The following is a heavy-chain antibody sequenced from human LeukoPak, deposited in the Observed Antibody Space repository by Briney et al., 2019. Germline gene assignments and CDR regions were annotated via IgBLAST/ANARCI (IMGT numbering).Heavy chain of an antibody. CDR2: INPNSGDT. CDR3: VRDGNFDS. Sequence: ASVKVSCKASGGTFSSYAISWVRQAPGQGLEWMGWINPNSGDTSYPQKFQGRVSMTGDTSISTAYMELRRVTSDDTAVYYCVRDGNFDSWGQGTLVTVSS. D-gene: IGHD1-14*01. J-gene: IGHJ4*02. V-gene: IGHV1-2*02. CDR1: GGTFSSYA.